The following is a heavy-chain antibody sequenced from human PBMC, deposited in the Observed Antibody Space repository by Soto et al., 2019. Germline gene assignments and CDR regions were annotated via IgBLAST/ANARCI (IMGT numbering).Heavy chain of an antibody. V-gene: IGHV1-18*01. J-gene: IGHJ4*02. Sequence: ASVKVSCKASGYTFTSYGISWVRQAPGQGLEWMGWISAYNGNTNYAQKLQGRVTMTTDTSTSTAYMELRSPRSDDTAVYYCARTLYYYGSGSYSTFDYWGQGTLVTVSS. CDR1: GYTFTSYG. CDR3: ARTLYYYGSGSYSTFDY. D-gene: IGHD3-10*01. CDR2: ISAYNGNT.